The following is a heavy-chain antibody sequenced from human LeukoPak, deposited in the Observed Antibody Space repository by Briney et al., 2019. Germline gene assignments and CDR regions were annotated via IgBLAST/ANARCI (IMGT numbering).Heavy chain of an antibody. Sequence: SVTVSCKASGGTFSSYAISWVRQAPGQGREWMGGIIPIFGTANYAQKFQGRVTITADESTSTAYMELSSLRSEDTAVYYCARDVTYYDFWSGSYVPRWFDPWGQGTLVTVSS. D-gene: IGHD3-3*01. CDR2: IIPIFGTA. CDR3: ARDVTYYDFWSGSYVPRWFDP. J-gene: IGHJ5*02. V-gene: IGHV1-69*13. CDR1: GGTFSSYA.